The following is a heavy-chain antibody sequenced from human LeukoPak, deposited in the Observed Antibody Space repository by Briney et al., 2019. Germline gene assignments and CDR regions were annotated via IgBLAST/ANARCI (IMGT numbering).Heavy chain of an antibody. Sequence: ASVKVSCKASGYTFTSYGISWVRQAPGQGLEWMGWISAYNGNTNYAQKLQGRVTMTTDTSTSTAYMELRSLRSDDTAVYYCARAAPNPEGIAVAGFGAFDIWGQGTMVTVSS. CDR3: ARAAPNPEGIAVAGFGAFDI. V-gene: IGHV1-18*01. CDR1: GYTFTSYG. J-gene: IGHJ3*02. D-gene: IGHD6-19*01. CDR2: ISAYNGNT.